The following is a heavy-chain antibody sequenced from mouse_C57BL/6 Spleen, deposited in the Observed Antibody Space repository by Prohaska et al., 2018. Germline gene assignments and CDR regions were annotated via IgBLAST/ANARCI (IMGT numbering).Heavy chain of an antibody. CDR3: ARQPNYFDY. J-gene: IGHJ2*01. CDR2: INPNNGGT. Sequence: HGKSLEWIGDINPNNGGTSYNQKFKGKATLTVDKSSSTAYMELRSLTSEDSAVYYCARQPNYFDYWGQGTTLTVSS. V-gene: IGHV1-26*01.